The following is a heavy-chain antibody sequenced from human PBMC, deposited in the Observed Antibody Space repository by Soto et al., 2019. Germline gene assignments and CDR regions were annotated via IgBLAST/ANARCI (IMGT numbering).Heavy chain of an antibody. V-gene: IGHV3-23*01. Sequence: PGGSLRLSCAVSGFSFRSFSMSWVRQAPGKGLEWVSSVSASGGSTYYGDSVKGRFTISRDNSKNMLYLQMNSLRAEDTALYYCAKHGSPGVTYDAFDIWGQGTMVTVSS. CDR2: VSASGGST. CDR1: GFSFRSFS. CDR3: AKHGSPGVTYDAFDI. D-gene: IGHD2-21*02. J-gene: IGHJ3*02.